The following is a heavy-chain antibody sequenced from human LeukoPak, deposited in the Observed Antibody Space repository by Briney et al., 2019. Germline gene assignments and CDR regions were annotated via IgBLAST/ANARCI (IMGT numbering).Heavy chain of an antibody. CDR3: ARYNGAYAAFDQ. V-gene: IGHV3-30-3*01. J-gene: IGHJ4*02. Sequence: GGSLRLSCAASGFTFSSYAMHWVRQAPGKGLEWVAVISYDGSNKYYADSVKGRFTISRDNSKNTLYLEMNSLRAEDTAVYYCARYNGAYAAFDQWGQGTLVTVSS. D-gene: IGHD4-17*01. CDR2: ISYDGSNK. CDR1: GFTFSSYA.